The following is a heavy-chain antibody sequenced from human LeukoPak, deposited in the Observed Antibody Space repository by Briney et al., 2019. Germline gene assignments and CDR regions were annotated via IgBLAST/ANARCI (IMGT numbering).Heavy chain of an antibody. CDR3: AKAYYYDSSGYYFDY. CDR2: ISGSSYYI. CDR1: GFTFSSYS. V-gene: IGHV3-21*04. D-gene: IGHD3-22*01. Sequence: GGSLRLSCAASGFTFSSYSMNWVRQAPGKGLEWVSSISGSSYYIYYADSVKGRFTISRDNSKNTLYLQMNSLRAEDTAVYYCAKAYYYDSSGYYFDYWGQGTLVTVSS. J-gene: IGHJ4*02.